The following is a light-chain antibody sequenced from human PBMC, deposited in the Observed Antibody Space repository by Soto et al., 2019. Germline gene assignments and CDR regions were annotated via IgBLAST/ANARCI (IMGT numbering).Light chain of an antibody. CDR1: QTISSW. CDR2: KAS. Sequence: DIQMTQSPSTLSGSVGDRVTITCRASQTISSWLAWYQQKPGKAPKLLIYKASSLESGVPSRFSGSGSGTEFTLTISSLQPDDFATYYCQQYNSYWRTFGQGTKVDIK. V-gene: IGKV1-5*03. J-gene: IGKJ1*01. CDR3: QQYNSYWRT.